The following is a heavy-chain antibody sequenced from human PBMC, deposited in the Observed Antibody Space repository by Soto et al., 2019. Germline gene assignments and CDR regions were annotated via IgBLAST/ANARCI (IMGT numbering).Heavy chain of an antibody. J-gene: IGHJ4*02. CDR1: GLTLSNHA. CDR2: VSEYGDVT. Sequence: PXGSLRLSCAASGLTLSNHAMTWVRQAPGKGLDWVSTVSEYGDVTYYADSVRGRFTISRDNSKNTLYLQLNNLRVEDTAVYYCVPGSSGTRGEDSWGPGVVVTVSS. D-gene: IGHD3-10*01. V-gene: IGHV3-23*01. CDR3: VPGSSGTRGEDS.